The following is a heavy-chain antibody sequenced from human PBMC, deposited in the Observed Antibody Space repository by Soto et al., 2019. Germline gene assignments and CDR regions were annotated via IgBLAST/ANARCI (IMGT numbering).Heavy chain of an antibody. CDR2: INPNSGGT. Sequence: QVQLVQSGAEVKKPGASVKVSCKASGYTFTGYYMHWVRQAPGQGLEWMGWINPNSGGTNYAQKVQGRVTMTRDTSISTAYMELSRLRSDDTAVYYCARGSSSPYYYGMDVWGQGTTVTVSS. V-gene: IGHV1-2*02. D-gene: IGHD3-10*01. CDR3: ARGSSSPYYYGMDV. J-gene: IGHJ6*02. CDR1: GYTFTGYY.